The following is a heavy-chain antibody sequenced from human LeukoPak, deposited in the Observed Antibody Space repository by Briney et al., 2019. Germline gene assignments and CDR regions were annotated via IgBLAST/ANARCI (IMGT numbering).Heavy chain of an antibody. V-gene: IGHV3-48*04. Sequence: PGGSLRLSCAASGFTFSSYGIHWGRQAPGKGLEGVSDISSSCSTIYYADSVKGRFTISRDNAKTSLYLQMNSLRAEDTAVYYCARDFEPYSSSERVYYYYYYMDVWGKGTTVTVSS. CDR2: ISSSCSTI. CDR1: GFTFSSYG. D-gene: IGHD6-13*01. CDR3: ARDFEPYSSSERVYYYYYYMDV. J-gene: IGHJ6*03.